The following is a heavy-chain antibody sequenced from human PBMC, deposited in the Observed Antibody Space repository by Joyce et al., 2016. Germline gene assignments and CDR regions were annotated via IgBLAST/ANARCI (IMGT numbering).Heavy chain of an antibody. CDR3: TTGRAGMAGKVVTLPLYFVH. CDR2: IQRTTDQGGA. CDR1: GFIFRDAW. V-gene: IGHV3-15*01. D-gene: IGHD1-20*01. Sequence: EVQLVESGGGLVRPGESLRLSCAAYGFIFRDAWMGWVRQSPTKGLEWIGRIQRTTDQGGAEYTDSVKGRATISRDDSTSMLYLDMDSLRFDDSGVYYCTTGRAGMAGKVVTLPLYFVHWGQGALVTVSS. J-gene: IGHJ1*01.